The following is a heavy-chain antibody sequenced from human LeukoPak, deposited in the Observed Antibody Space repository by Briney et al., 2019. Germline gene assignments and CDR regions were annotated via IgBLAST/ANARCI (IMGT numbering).Heavy chain of an antibody. CDR2: IYHSGST. J-gene: IGHJ3*02. CDR3: ARDSNDDYGGQAPAFDI. V-gene: IGHV4-30-2*01. Sequence: PSETLSLTCTVSGGSISSGGYYWSWIRQPPGKGLEWIGYIYHSGSTYYNPSLKSRVTISVDRSKNQFPLKLSSVTAADTAVYYCARDSNDDYGGQAPAFDIWGQGTMVTVSS. D-gene: IGHD4-23*01. CDR1: GGSISSGGYY.